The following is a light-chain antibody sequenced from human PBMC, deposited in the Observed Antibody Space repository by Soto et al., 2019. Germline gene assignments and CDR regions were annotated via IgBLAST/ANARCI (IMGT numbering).Light chain of an antibody. V-gene: IGKV3-20*01. Sequence: EIVLTQSPGTLSFSPGERATLSCRASQSVSSSYLAWYQQKPGQAPRLLIYDASSRATGIPDRFSGSGSGTDFTLTISRLEPEDFAVYYCQQYGTSPRTFGQGTRLEIK. CDR1: QSVSSSY. J-gene: IGKJ5*01. CDR3: QQYGTSPRT. CDR2: DAS.